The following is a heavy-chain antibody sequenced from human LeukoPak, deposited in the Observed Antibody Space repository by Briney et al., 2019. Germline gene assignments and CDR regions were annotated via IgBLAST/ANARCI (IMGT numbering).Heavy chain of an antibody. Sequence: GGSLRLSCAASGFTFSSYAMSWVRQAPGKGLEWVSAISGSGGSTYYADSVKGQFTISRDNSKNTLYLQMNSLRAEDTVVYYCAKDATVTTLNWFDPRGQGTLVTVSS. CDR2: ISGSGGST. CDR3: AKDATVTTLNWFDP. D-gene: IGHD4-17*01. J-gene: IGHJ5*02. CDR1: GFTFSSYA. V-gene: IGHV3-23*01.